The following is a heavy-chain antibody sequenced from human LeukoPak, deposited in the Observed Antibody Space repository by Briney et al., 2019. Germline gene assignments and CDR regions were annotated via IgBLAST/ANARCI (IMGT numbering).Heavy chain of an antibody. J-gene: IGHJ4*02. D-gene: IGHD5-24*01. CDR2: IIPILGIA. CDR3: ARGREMATMLGGFDY. CDR1: GGTFSSYA. Sequence: SVKVSCKASGGTFSSYAISWVRQAPGQGLEWMGRIIPILGIANYAQKFQGRVTITADKSTSTAYMELSSLRSEDTAVYYCARGREMATMLGGFDYWGQGTLVTVSS. V-gene: IGHV1-69*04.